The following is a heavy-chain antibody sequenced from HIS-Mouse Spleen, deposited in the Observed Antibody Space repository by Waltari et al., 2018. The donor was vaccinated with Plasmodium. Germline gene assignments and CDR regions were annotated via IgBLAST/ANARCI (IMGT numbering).Heavy chain of an antibody. V-gene: IGHV4-4*07. Sequence: QVQLQASGPGLVKPSATLSLTCTVPGGSISRYYWSWIRQPAGKGLEWIGRIYTSGSTNYNPSLKSRVTMSVDTSKNQFSLKLSSVTAADTAVYYCARTWVRGVTTNWFDPWGQGTLVTVSS. CDR3: ARTWVRGVTTNWFDP. CDR1: GGSISRYY. D-gene: IGHD3-10*01. CDR2: IYTSGST. J-gene: IGHJ5*02.